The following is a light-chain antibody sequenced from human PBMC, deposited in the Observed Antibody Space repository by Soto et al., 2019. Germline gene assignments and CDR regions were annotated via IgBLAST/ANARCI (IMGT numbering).Light chain of an antibody. CDR1: QSVSSSY. CDR2: GAS. Sequence: ENVLTQSPGTLSLSPGERATLSCRASQSVSSSYLAWYQQKPGQAPRLLIYGASSRATGIPDRFSGSGSGTDFTLTISRLEPEDFAVYYCQQYGSSVLTFGGGTKVEIK. CDR3: QQYGSSVLT. J-gene: IGKJ4*01. V-gene: IGKV3-20*01.